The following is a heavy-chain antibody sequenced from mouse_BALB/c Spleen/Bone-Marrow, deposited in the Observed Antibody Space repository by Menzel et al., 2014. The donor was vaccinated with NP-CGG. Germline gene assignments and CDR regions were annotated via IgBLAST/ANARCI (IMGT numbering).Heavy chain of an antibody. CDR3: ARGGIGHYLDY. D-gene: IGHD3-3*01. J-gene: IGHJ4*01. Sequence: ESGPELVKPGTLVKISCKASGYSFTDYDINWVKQRPGQGLEWIGWIYPGDGSTKYNEKFKGKATLTADRSSSTAYMQLSSLTAERSAVYSCARGGIGHYLDYWGQGPSVTVSS. CDR1: GYSFTDYD. V-gene: IGHV1S33*01. CDR2: IYPGDGST.